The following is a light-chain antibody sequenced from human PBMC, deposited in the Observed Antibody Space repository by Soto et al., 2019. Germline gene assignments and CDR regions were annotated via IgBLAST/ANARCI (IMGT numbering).Light chain of an antibody. V-gene: IGLV2-14*01. CDR3: SSYKSSSNRV. CDR2: EVS. CDR1: SSDVGGYNY. Sequence: QSALTQPASVSGSPGQSITISCTGTSSDVGGYNYVSWYQQHPGKAPKLMIYEVSNRPSGVSNRFSGSKSGNTASLTISGLQAEDEADYYCSSYKSSSNRVFGGGTKLTVL. J-gene: IGLJ2*01.